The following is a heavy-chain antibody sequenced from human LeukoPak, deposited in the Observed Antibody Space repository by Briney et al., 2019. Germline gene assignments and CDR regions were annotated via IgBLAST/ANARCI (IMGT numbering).Heavy chain of an antibody. CDR2: INPNSGGT. J-gene: IGHJ3*02. CDR3: ARDPTAYGDYADAFDI. Sequence: ASVKVSCKASGYTFTSYGISWVRQAPGQGLEWMGWINPNSGGTNYAQKFQGRVTMTRDTSISTAYMELSRLRSDDTAVYYCARDPTAYGDYADAFDIWGQGTMVTVSS. D-gene: IGHD4-17*01. CDR1: GYTFTSYG. V-gene: IGHV1-2*02.